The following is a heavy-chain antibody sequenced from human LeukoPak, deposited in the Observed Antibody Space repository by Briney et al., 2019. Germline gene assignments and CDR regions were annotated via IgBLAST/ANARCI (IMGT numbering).Heavy chain of an antibody. CDR2: INPSGGST. V-gene: IGHV1-46*01. CDR1: GYTFTSYY. J-gene: IGHJ4*02. D-gene: IGHD4-17*01. CDR3: ARALYGDPIDY. Sequence: ASVKVSCXASGYTFTSYYMHWVRQAPGQGLEWMGIINPSGGSTSYAQKFQGRVTMTRDTSTSTVYMELSSLRSEDTAVYYCARALYGDPIDYWGQGTLVTVSS.